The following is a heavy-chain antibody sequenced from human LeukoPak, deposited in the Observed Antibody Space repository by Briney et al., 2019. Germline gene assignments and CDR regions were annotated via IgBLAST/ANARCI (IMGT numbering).Heavy chain of an antibody. CDR1: GGSMRSYY. CDR2: IYYSGST. D-gene: IGHD4-17*01. V-gene: IGHV4-59*01. CDR3: ARDRGPYGDYADY. Sequence: SETLSLTCTVSGGSMRSYYWSWIRQPPGKGLEWIANIYYSGSTNYNPSLKSRVTISIDTSKNQFSLKLSSVTAADTAVYYCARDRGPYGDYADYWGQGTLVTVSS. J-gene: IGHJ4*02.